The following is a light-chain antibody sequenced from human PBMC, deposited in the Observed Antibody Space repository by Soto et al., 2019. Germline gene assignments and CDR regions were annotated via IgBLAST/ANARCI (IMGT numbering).Light chain of an antibody. J-gene: IGKJ1*01. V-gene: IGKV1-5*03. Sequence: DIQMTQSPSTLSASVGDRVTITCRASQSVNSWLAWYQQKPGKAPKLLIYKTSSLESGVPSRFGGSGAGTEFTLTISSLQPDDFATYYCQQYNSFWTFGQGTKVETK. CDR3: QQYNSFWT. CDR1: QSVNSW. CDR2: KTS.